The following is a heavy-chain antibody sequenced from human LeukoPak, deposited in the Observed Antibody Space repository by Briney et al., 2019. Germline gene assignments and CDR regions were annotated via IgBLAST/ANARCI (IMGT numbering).Heavy chain of an antibody. J-gene: IGHJ4*02. CDR2: IRGKAYGGTT. CDR3: TRDYYIGYCSGGSCWYFDY. Sequence: GGSLRLSCTASGFTFGDYAMSWVRQAPGKGLEWVGFIRGKAYGGTTEYAASVKGRFTISRDDSKSIAYLQMNSLKTEDTAVYYCTRDYYIGYCSGGSCWYFDYWGQGTLVTVSS. CDR1: GFTFGDYA. D-gene: IGHD2-15*01. V-gene: IGHV3-49*04.